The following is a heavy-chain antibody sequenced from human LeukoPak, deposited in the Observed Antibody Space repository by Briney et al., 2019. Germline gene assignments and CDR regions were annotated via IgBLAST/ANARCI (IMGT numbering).Heavy chain of an antibody. CDR1: GGTFSSYA. V-gene: IGHV1-69*13. D-gene: IGHD4-23*01. J-gene: IGHJ6*02. CDR2: IIPIFGTA. CDR3: ARETLGGRGYYYYGMDV. Sequence: ASVKVSCKASGGTFSSYAINWVRQAPGQGLEWVGGIIPIFGTANYAQRFQGRVTITADESTSTAYMELSSLRSEDTAVYYCARETLGGRGYYYYGMDVWGQGTTVTVSS.